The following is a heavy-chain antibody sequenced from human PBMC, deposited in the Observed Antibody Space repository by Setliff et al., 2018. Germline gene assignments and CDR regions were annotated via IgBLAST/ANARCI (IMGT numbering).Heavy chain of an antibody. CDR1: GGTFSSYA. J-gene: IGHJ4*02. D-gene: IGHD2-15*01. Sequence: GASVKVSCKASGGTFSSYAISWVRQAPGQGLEWMGGIIPILGIANYAQKFQGRVTITADKSTSTAYMELSSLRSEDTAVYYCASHSPIPGPFDYWGQGTLVTVSS. CDR3: ASHSPIPGPFDY. CDR2: IIPILGIA. V-gene: IGHV1-69*10.